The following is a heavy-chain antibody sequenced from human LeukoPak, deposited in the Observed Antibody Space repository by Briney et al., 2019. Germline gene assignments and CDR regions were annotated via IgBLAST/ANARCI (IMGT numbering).Heavy chain of an antibody. CDR1: GFTFNTYA. Sequence: PGGSLRLSYEASGFTFNTYAIYWVRQAPGKGLEWVSGICGSGGCTYYADSVKGRFTISRDNSKNTVYLQMNSLTADDTAVYYCAKTTVGYSSGRYPGWPADCWGQGTLVTVSS. V-gene: IGHV3-23*01. J-gene: IGHJ4*02. D-gene: IGHD6-19*01. CDR2: ICGSGGCT. CDR3: AKTTVGYSSGRYPGWPADC.